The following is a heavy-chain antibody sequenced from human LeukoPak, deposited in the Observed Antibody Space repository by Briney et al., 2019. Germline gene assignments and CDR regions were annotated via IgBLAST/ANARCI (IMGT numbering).Heavy chain of an antibody. CDR2: ISSSSNYI. CDR3: TRDRSSGEWELGGY. V-gene: IGHV3-21*01. D-gene: IGHD1-26*01. J-gene: IGHJ4*02. CDR1: GVPLSGYS. Sequence: GGSLRLSCAASGVPLSGYSMNWVRQAPGKGLEWVSFISSSSNYIYYADSVKGRFTISRDNAKNSLYLQMNSLRDEDTAVYYCTRDRSSGEWELGGYWGQGTLVTVSS.